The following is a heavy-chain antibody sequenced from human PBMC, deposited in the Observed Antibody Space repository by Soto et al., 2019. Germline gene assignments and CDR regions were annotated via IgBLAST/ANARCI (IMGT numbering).Heavy chain of an antibody. D-gene: IGHD1-26*01. CDR2: ISGSGGST. CDR1: GFTFSSYA. J-gene: IGHJ4*02. CDR3: ANLDSIVGATFDY. Sequence: GGSLRLSCAASGFTFSSYAMSWVRQAPGKGLEWVSAISGSGGSTYYADSVKGRFTISRDNSKNTLYLQMNSLRAEDTAVYYCANLDSIVGATFDYWGQGTLVTVSS. V-gene: IGHV3-23*01.